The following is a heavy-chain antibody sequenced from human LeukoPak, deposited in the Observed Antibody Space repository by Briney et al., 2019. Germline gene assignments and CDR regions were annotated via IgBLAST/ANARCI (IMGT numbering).Heavy chain of an antibody. J-gene: IGHJ6*04. CDR3: ARDRKYYYHMDV. V-gene: IGHV4-39*07. CDR2: IYNSGST. D-gene: IGHD1-14*01. Sequence: PSETLSLTCTVSSGSISTGTYYWGWIRQPPGKGLEWIGSIYNSGSTYYNPSLKSRVTISVDTSKNQFSLKLSSVTAADTAVYYCARDRKYYYHMDVWGKGTTVTVSS. CDR1: SGSISTGTYY.